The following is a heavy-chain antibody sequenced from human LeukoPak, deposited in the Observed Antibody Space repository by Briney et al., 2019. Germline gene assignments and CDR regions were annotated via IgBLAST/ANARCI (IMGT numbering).Heavy chain of an antibody. Sequence: GASVKVSCKASGYTFTGYYMHWVRQAPGQGLEWMGWINPNSGGTNYAQKFQGRVTMTRDTSISTAYMELSRLRSDDTAVYYCARDSIAAAGSVDYWGQGTLVTVSS. D-gene: IGHD6-13*01. V-gene: IGHV1-2*02. J-gene: IGHJ4*02. CDR1: GYTFTGYY. CDR2: INPNSGGT. CDR3: ARDSIAAAGSVDY.